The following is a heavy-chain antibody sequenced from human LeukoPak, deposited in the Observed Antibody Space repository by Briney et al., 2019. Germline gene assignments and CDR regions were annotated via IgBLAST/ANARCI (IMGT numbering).Heavy chain of an antibody. D-gene: IGHD3-22*01. V-gene: IGHV1-8*01. J-gene: IGHJ6*02. Sequence: ASVKVSCKASGYTFTSYHIDWVRQAPGQGPEWMGWMNAESGHTGYAQNLEGRVTMTRDTSTNTAYMELRSLRSEDTAVYFCARSMFDNSGHYYYFYYALDVWGQGTTVTVSS. CDR2: MNAESGHT. CDR1: GYTFTSYH. CDR3: ARSMFDNSGHYYYFYYALDV.